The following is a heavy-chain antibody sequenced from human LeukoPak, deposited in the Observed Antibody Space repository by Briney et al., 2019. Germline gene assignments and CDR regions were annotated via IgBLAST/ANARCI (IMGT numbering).Heavy chain of an antibody. V-gene: IGHV1-2*02. Sequence: ASVKVSCKASGYTFTDYYLHWVRQAPGQGLEWMGWINPKSGVTDSKMKFQGRVTLTRDTSITTAYMELISLTSDDAAVYYCARAGGYCGSASCYSGYYYYFMDVWGKGTTVTVSS. J-gene: IGHJ6*03. CDR1: GYTFTDYY. CDR2: INPKSGVT. D-gene: IGHD2-2*01. CDR3: ARAGGYCGSASCYSGYYYYFMDV.